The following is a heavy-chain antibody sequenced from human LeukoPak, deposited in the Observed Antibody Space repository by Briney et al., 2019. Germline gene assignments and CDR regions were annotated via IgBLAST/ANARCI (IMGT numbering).Heavy chain of an antibody. D-gene: IGHD2-2*02. CDR3: AKKRPGDTLASFDY. V-gene: IGHV3-7*03. J-gene: IGHJ4*02. Sequence: GGSLRLSCAASGFTFSNYWMSWVRQAPGKGLAWVANIKQDGSEKYYVDSVKGRFTISRDNSKNTLYLQMNSLTAEDTAVYYCAKKRPGDTLASFDYWGQGTLVTVSS. CDR2: IKQDGSEK. CDR1: GFTFSNYW.